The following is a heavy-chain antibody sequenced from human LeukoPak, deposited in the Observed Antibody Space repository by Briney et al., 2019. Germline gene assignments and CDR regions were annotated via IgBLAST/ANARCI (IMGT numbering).Heavy chain of an antibody. J-gene: IGHJ4*02. CDR1: GYTFTGYY. CDR3: ARGSGRVLRYFDWLPGGAAY. Sequence: ASVKVSCKASGYTFTGYYMHWVRQAPGQGLEWMGWINPNSGGTNYAQKFQGRVTMTRDTSISTAYMELSRLRSDDTAVYYCARGSGRVLRYFDWLPGGAAYRGQGTLVTVSS. CDR2: INPNSGGT. V-gene: IGHV1-2*02. D-gene: IGHD3-9*01.